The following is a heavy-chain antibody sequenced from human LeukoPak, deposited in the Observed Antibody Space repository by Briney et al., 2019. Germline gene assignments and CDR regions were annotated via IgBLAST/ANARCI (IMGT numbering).Heavy chain of an antibody. CDR1: GGSFSGYY. Sequence: SETLSLTCAVYGGSFSGYYWSWVRQPPGKGLEWIGEINHSGSTNYNPSLKSRVTISVDTSKNQFSLKLSSVTAADTAVYYCARHHGKPYYYYYYIDVWGKGTTVTISS. CDR2: INHSGST. V-gene: IGHV4-34*01. CDR3: ARHHGKPYYYYYYIDV. J-gene: IGHJ6*03.